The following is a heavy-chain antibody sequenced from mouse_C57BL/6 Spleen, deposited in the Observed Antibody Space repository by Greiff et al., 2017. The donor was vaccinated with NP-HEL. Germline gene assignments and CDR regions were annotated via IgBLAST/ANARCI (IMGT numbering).Heavy chain of an antibody. CDR1: GYTFTSYW. Sequence: QVQLQQPGAELVKPGASVKLSCKASGYTFTSYWMHWVKQRPGQGLEWIGMIHPNSGSTNYNEKFKSKATLTVDKSSSTAYMQLSSLTSEDSAVYYCARALIYDGYYGDYWGQGTTLTVSS. J-gene: IGHJ2*01. CDR2: IHPNSGST. V-gene: IGHV1-64*01. CDR3: ARALIYDGYYGDY. D-gene: IGHD2-3*01.